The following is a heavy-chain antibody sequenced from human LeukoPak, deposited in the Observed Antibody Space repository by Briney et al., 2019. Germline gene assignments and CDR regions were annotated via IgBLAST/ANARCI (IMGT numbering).Heavy chain of an antibody. CDR1: GGSISSSTYY. J-gene: IGHJ6*04. CDR2: ISYTGIT. V-gene: IGHV4-39*07. D-gene: IGHD2-2*01. CDR3: ARDDCSSTSCLDV. Sequence: PSETLSLTCTVSGGSISSSTYYWGWIRQPPGKGLAWIGSISYTGITYYNPSLKSRVTISVDTSKNQFSLKLSSVTAADTAVYYCARDDCSSTSCLDVWGKGTTVTISS.